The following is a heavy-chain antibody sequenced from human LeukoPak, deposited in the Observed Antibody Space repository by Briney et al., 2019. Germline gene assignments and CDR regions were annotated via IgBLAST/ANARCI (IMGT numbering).Heavy chain of an antibody. V-gene: IGHV3-30-3*01. D-gene: IGHD5-12*01. CDR1: GFTFSSYA. CDR2: ISYDGSNK. J-gene: IGHJ4*02. CDR3: ASWLTIVATTLYY. Sequence: GGSLRLSCAASGFTFSSYAMHWVRQAPGKGLEWVAVISYDGSNKYYADSVKGRFTISRDNSKNTLYLQMNSLRAEDTAVYYCASWLTIVATTLYYWGQGTLVTVSS.